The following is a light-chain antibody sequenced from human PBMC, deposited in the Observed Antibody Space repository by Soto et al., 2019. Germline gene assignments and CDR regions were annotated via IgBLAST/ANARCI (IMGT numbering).Light chain of an antibody. J-gene: IGLJ2*01. CDR3: HSGGTGMQV. V-gene: IGLV4-69*01. CDR1: SGHSNYA. CDR2: LTGDGSH. Sequence: QLVLTQSPSASASLGASVKLTCTLTSGHSNYAIAWHQQQPEKGPRYLMNLTGDGSHSKGDGIPDRFSGSSSGAERYLTISSHEAEDEADYSCHSGGTGMQVFGGGTKLTVL.